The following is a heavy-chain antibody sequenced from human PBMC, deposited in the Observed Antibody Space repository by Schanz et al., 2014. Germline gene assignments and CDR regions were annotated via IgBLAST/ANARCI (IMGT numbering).Heavy chain of an antibody. D-gene: IGHD3-9*01. CDR3: AKHVRSLTGNDY. Sequence: VQLVESGGGMVQPGRSLRLSCAASGFTFSSYAMSWVRQAPGKGLEWVALISYDGSSKNHADSVQGRFTISRDNSKNALYLQVNSLRAEDTAVYYCAKHVRSLTGNDYWGQGTLVTVSS. CDR1: GFTFSSYA. CDR2: ISYDGSSK. V-gene: IGHV3-33*06. J-gene: IGHJ4*02.